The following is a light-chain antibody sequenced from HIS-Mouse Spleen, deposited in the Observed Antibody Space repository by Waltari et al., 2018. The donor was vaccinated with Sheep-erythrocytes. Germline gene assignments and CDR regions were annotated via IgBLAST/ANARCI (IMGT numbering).Light chain of an antibody. CDR1: SSDVGGFNH. V-gene: IGLV2-11*01. Sequence: QSALTQPRSVSGSPGQSVTISCTGTSSDVGGFNHVSRYQQHPGKAPNLMIYDVSKRTSAVPDRFSGSKSGNAASLTISGLQAEDEADYYCCSYAGSYNHVFATGTKVTVL. J-gene: IGLJ1*01. CDR2: DVS. CDR3: CSYAGSYNHV.